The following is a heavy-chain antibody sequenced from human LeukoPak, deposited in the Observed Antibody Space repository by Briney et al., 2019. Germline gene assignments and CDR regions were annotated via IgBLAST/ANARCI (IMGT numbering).Heavy chain of an antibody. CDR3: ARDAYGGYVGGDWFDP. D-gene: IGHD4-17*01. CDR2: INTNTGNP. CDR1: GYTFTSYG. Sequence: ASVKVSCKASGYTFTSYGISWVRQAPGQGLEWMGWINTNTGNPTYAQGFTGRFVFSLDTSVSTAYLQISSLKAEDTAVYYCARDAYGGYVGGDWFDPWGQGTLVTVSS. V-gene: IGHV7-4-1*02. J-gene: IGHJ5*02.